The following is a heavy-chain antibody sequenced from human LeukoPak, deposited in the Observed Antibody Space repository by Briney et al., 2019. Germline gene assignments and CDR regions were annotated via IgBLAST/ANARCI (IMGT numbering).Heavy chain of an antibody. Sequence: PSQTLSLTCTVSGGSISSGYYWGWIRQPPGKGLEWIGSLYHSGNSYYNPSLKSRATISVDTSKNHFSLKLRSVTAADTAVYYCARAETYSSDWYDPFFDYWGQGTLVTVSS. V-gene: IGHV4-38-2*02. CDR1: GGSISSGYY. CDR2: LYHSGNS. CDR3: ARAETYSSDWYDPFFDY. D-gene: IGHD6-19*01. J-gene: IGHJ4*02.